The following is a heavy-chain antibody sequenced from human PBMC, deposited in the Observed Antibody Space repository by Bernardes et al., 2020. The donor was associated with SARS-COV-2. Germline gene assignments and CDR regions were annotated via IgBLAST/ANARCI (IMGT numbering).Heavy chain of an antibody. CDR1: GGSFSGYY. J-gene: IGHJ6*02. V-gene: IGHV4-34*01. CDR2: INHSGST. Sequence: SETLSLTCAVYGGSFSGYYWSWIRQPPGKGLEWIGEINHSGSTNYNPSLKSRVTISVDTSKNQFSLKLSSVTAADTAVYYCARENRFGENYYYGMDVWGQGTTVTVSS. CDR3: ARENRFGENYYYGMDV. D-gene: IGHD3-10*01.